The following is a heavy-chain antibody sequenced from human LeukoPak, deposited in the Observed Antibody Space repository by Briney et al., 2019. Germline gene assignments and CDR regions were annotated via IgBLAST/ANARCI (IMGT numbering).Heavy chain of an antibody. J-gene: IGHJ4*02. CDR2: IYYSGST. V-gene: IGHV4-59*01. CDR1: GGSISSYY. Sequence: SETLSLTCTVSGGSISSYYWSWIRQPPGKGLEWIGYIYYSGSTNYNPSLKSRVTISVDTSRNQFSLKLSSVTAADTAVYYCARGGTTTKYDYWGQGTLVTVSS. CDR3: ARGGTTTKYDY. D-gene: IGHD4-17*01.